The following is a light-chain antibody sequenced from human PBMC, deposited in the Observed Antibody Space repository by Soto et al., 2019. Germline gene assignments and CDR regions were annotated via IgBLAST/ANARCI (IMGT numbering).Light chain of an antibody. V-gene: IGLV2-14*01. Sequence: QSALTQPASMSGSPGQSITISCTGTSSDVGGYNYVSWYQQHPGKAPKLMIYDVSNRPSGVSNRFSGSKSGNTASLTISGLQAEDEADYYCSSYTSSSTSNVVFGGGTKLTVL. CDR1: SSDVGGYNY. CDR2: DVS. CDR3: SSYTSSSTSNVV. J-gene: IGLJ2*01.